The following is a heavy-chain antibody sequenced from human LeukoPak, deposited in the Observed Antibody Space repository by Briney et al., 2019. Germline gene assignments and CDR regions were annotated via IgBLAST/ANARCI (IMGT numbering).Heavy chain of an antibody. CDR2: ISGSGGST. J-gene: IGHJ4*02. CDR3: AKGDSSSWYGYYFDY. V-gene: IGHV3-23*01. Sequence: GGSLRLSCAASGFTFSSYGMSWVRQAPGKGLEWVSAISGSGGSTYYADSVKGRFTISRDNSKNTLYLQMNSLRAEDTAVYYCAKGDSSSWYGYYFDYWGQGTLVTVSS. D-gene: IGHD6-13*01. CDR1: GFTFSSYG.